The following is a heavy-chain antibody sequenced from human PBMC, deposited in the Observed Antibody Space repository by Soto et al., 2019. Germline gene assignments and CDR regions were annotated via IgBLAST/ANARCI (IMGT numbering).Heavy chain of an antibody. D-gene: IGHD3-22*01. CDR1: GFTFSSYD. V-gene: IGHV3-33*01. Sequence: GGSLRLSCTASGFTFSSYDMHWVRQAPGKGLEWVAVIWYDGSNKYYADSVKGRFTISRDNSKNTLYLQMNSLRAEDTAVYYCARENRLYDSSGYYYVSWFDPWGQGTLVTVSS. CDR3: ARENRLYDSSGYYYVSWFDP. CDR2: IWYDGSNK. J-gene: IGHJ5*02.